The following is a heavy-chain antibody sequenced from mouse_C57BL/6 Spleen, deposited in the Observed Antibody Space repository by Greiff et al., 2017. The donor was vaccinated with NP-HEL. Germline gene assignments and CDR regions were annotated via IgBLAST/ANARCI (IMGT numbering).Heavy chain of an antibody. CDR1: GFTFTDYY. V-gene: IGHV7-3*01. CDR3: ASSYDGYYDYAMDY. D-gene: IGHD2-3*01. J-gene: IGHJ4*01. CDR2: IRNKANGYTT. Sequence: EVKLVESGGGLVQPGGSLSLSCAASGFTFTDYYMSWVRQPPGKALEWLGFIRNKANGYTTEYSASVKGRFTISRDNSQSILYLQMNALRAEDSATYYCASSYDGYYDYAMDYWGQGTSVTVSS.